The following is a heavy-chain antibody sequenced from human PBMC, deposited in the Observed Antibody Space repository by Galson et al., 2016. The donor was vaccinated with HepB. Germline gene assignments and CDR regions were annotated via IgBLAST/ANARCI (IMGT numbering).Heavy chain of an antibody. D-gene: IGHD3-16*01. CDR3: VRSLGAGTLVGPMYLDH. J-gene: IGHJ1*01. Sequence: SVKVSCKASGYTFSSFAIHWVRQAPGQRPEWMGWISGGNGDTKYSQKLQGRLTITRDTSANTAYMELSRLRSEDTAVYFCVRSLGAGTLVGPMYLDHWGQGTLVTVSS. CDR2: ISGGNGDT. CDR1: GYTFSSFA. V-gene: IGHV1-3*01.